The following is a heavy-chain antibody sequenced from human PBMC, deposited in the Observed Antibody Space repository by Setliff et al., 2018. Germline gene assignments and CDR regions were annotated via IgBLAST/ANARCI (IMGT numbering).Heavy chain of an antibody. CDR2: IHTNTGNP. J-gene: IGHJ4*02. CDR1: GYTLTELS. V-gene: IGHV7-4-1*02. Sequence: ASVKVSCKVSGYTLTELSRHWVRQAPGQGLEWMGWIHTNTGNPTYAQGFTGRFVFSLDTSVSTAYLQITSLKAEDTAVYYCARVIPYYFDSWGQGTLVTVSS. CDR3: ARVIPYYFDS.